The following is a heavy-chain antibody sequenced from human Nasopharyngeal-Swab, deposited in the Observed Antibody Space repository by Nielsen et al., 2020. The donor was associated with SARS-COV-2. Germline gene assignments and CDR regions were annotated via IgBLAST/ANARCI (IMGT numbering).Heavy chain of an antibody. D-gene: IGHD1-26*01. CDR2: INQDGSEE. CDR3: AKVKSGTSYDAFDI. Sequence: GESLKISCAASGLSISGYWMSWVRQAPGKGLEWVANINQDGSEEYYVASVKGRFTISRDNAKKTLYLQMNSLRAEDTALYYCAKVKSGTSYDAFDIWGQGTMVTVSS. CDR1: GLSISGYW. V-gene: IGHV3-7*03. J-gene: IGHJ3*02.